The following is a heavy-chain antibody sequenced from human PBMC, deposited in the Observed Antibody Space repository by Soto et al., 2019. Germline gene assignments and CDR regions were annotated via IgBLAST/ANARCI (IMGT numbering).Heavy chain of an antibody. J-gene: IGHJ4*02. CDR1: GFTFSSHA. V-gene: IGHV3-23*01. D-gene: IGHD2-15*01. CDR2: ISAGSEGA. CDR3: ARDLWWYLH. Sequence: EVQLLESGGGLVQPGGALRLSCAASGFTFSSHAMSWVRQAPGKGLEWISSISAGSEGAYYADSVKGRFTISSDNSNNTLYLQMNSLRAEDPAVYYCARDLWWYLHWGQGTLVNVSS.